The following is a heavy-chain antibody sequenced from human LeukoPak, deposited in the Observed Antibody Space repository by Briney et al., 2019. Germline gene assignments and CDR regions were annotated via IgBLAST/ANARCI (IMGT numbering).Heavy chain of an antibody. Sequence: PGGSLRLSCAASGFTFSNYAMHWVRQAPGKGLEWVAVISFDGSNLYYGDSVKGRFTVSRDNSKNTVYLQMSSLRGDDAAVYYCAEDRYGSGSHPLFDYWGQGTLVTVSS. CDR1: GFTFSNYA. V-gene: IGHV3-30*18. CDR3: AEDRYGSGSHPLFDY. J-gene: IGHJ4*02. D-gene: IGHD3-10*01. CDR2: ISFDGSNL.